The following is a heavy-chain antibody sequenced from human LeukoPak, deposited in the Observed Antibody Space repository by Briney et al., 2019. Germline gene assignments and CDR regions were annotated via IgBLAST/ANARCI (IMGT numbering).Heavy chain of an antibody. Sequence: PSETLSLTCTVSGGSLNHYYWSWIRQPPGKRLEWIGYIHYTGSTTYNPSLKSRVTISLDASENQVSLRLNSVAAADTAVYYCARTTAGYFDLWGQGTLVTVSS. CDR1: GGSLNHYY. J-gene: IGHJ4*02. V-gene: IGHV4-59*01. D-gene: IGHD1-1*01. CDR3: ARTTAGYFDL. CDR2: IHYTGST.